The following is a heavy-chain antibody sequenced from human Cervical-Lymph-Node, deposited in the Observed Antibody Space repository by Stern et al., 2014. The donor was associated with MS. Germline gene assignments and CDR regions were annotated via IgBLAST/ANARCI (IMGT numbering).Heavy chain of an antibody. CDR1: GYTFIDHY. CDR3: ARVSVGIAMAKLFGY. J-gene: IGHJ4*02. CDR2: TNPKSGAT. V-gene: IGHV1-2*05. Sequence: VQLVESGAGVKKPGASVKVSCKASGYTFIDHYIHWVRQAPGQGLEWMGRTNPKSGATDYAQRFQDRVTMTSDTSINTAYMELSRLTSDDTGVYFCARVSVGIAMAKLFGYWGQGVLVTVSS. D-gene: IGHD6-19*01.